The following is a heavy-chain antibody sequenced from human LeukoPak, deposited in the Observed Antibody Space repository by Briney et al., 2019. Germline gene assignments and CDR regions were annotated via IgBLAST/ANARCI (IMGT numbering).Heavy chain of an antibody. CDR1: GFAVNNNF. V-gene: IGHV3-53*01. CDR2: LFSNGAT. D-gene: IGHD1-26*01. J-gene: IGHJ5*02. Sequence: GGSLRLSCAASGFAVNNNFMSWLRQPPGKGLELISVLFSNGATYYLDSVKDRFTICRDDSKNIVYLQLDTLRGEDTAIYYCAKTRPGGSYDHWGRGTLVTVSS. CDR3: AKTRPGGSYDH.